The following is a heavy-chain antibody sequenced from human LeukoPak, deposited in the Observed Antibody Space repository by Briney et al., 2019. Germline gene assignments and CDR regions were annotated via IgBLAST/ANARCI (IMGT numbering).Heavy chain of an antibody. CDR1: GFTFSSYA. V-gene: IGHV3-30-3*01. Sequence: PGGSLRLSCAASGFTFSSYAMHWVRQAPGKGLEWVAVISYDGSNKYYADSVKGRFTISRDSSKNTLYLQMNSLRAEDTAVYYCARDLITRQGAWGDYWGQGTLVTVSS. D-gene: IGHD3-22*01. CDR3: ARDLITRQGAWGDY. J-gene: IGHJ4*02. CDR2: ISYDGSNK.